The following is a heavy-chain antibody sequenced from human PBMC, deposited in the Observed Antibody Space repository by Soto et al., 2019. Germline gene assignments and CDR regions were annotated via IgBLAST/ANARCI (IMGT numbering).Heavy chain of an antibody. CDR2: ISASGGSR. Sequence: EVQLLESGGGLVQPGGSLRLSCAVYGFTFSSYGMSWVRQAPGKGLEWVSAISASGGSRYYADSVKGRFTISRDNSKNTLFLQMNSLSAEDTAVYYCARRYYYDGSGPYGMDVWGPRDHGHRLL. CDR3: ARRYYYDGSGPYGMDV. CDR1: GFTFSSYG. V-gene: IGHV3-23*01. J-gene: IGHJ6*01. D-gene: IGHD3-22*01.